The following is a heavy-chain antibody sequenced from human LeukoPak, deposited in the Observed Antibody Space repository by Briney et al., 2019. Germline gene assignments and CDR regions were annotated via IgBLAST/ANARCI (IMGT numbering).Heavy chain of an antibody. CDR2: INWNGGST. CDR3: ARGNSSGWPDTIDY. V-gene: IGHV3-20*04. Sequence: PGGSLRLSCAASGFTFDDYGMSWVRQAPGKGLEWVSGINWNGGSTGYADSVKGRFTISRDNAKNSLYLQMNSLRAEDTAVYYCARGNSSGWPDTIDYWGQGTLVTVSS. D-gene: IGHD6-19*01. J-gene: IGHJ4*02. CDR1: GFTFDDYG.